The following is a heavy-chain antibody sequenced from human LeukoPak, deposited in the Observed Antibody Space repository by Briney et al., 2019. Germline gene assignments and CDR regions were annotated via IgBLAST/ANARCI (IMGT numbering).Heavy chain of an antibody. CDR1: GFTFSDYY. V-gene: IGHV3-11*04. CDR3: AKGGERSSSSSDY. D-gene: IGHD6-13*01. J-gene: IGHJ4*02. Sequence: PGGSLRLSCAASGFTFSDYYMSWIRQAPGKGLEWVSYISSSGSTIYYADSVKGRFTISTDNAKNSLYLQMNNLRVDDTGVYFCAKGGERSSSSSDYWGQGTLVTVSS. CDR2: ISSSGSTI.